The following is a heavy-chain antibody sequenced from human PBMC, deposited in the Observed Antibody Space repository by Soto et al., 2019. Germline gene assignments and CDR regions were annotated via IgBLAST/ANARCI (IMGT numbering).Heavy chain of an antibody. J-gene: IGHJ4*02. CDR1: GYTFTSYY. V-gene: IGHV1-46*01. CDR3: ATDLIGGWLHPPSFDY. D-gene: IGHD5-12*01. CDR2: INPSGGST. Sequence: GPSVKVSCKASGYTFTSYYMHWVRQAPGQGLEWMGIINPSGGSTSYAQKFQGRVTMTEDTSTDTAYMELSSLRSEDTAVYYCATDLIGGWLHPPSFDYWGQGTLVTVSS.